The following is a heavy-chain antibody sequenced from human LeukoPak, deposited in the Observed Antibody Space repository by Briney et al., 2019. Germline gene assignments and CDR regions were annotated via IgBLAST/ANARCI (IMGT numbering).Heavy chain of an antibody. V-gene: IGHV3-48*04. Sequence: PGGSLRLSCAASGFTFSSYSMNWVRQAPGKGLEWVSYISSSSSTIYYADSVKGRFTISRDNAKNSLYLQMNSLRAEDTAVYYCARVMNYYDSSGYSYYFDYWGQGTLVTVSS. CDR3: ARVMNYYDSSGYSYYFDY. CDR2: ISSSSSTI. CDR1: GFTFSSYS. J-gene: IGHJ4*02. D-gene: IGHD3-22*01.